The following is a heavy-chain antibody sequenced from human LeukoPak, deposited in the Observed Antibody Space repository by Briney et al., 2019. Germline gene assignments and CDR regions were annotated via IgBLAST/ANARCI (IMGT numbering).Heavy chain of an antibody. CDR3: ARSDYSNYAYYFDY. Sequence: SETLSLTCTVSGGSISSGDYYWSWIRQPPGKGLEWIGYIYYSGSTYYNPSLKSRVTISVDTSKNQFPLKLSSVTAADTAVYYCARSDYSNYAYYFDYWGQGTLVTVSS. J-gene: IGHJ4*02. D-gene: IGHD4-11*01. CDR2: IYYSGST. CDR1: GGSISSGDYY. V-gene: IGHV4-30-4*03.